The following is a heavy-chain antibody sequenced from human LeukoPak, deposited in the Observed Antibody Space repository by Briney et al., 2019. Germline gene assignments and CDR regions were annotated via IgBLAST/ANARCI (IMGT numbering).Heavy chain of an antibody. V-gene: IGHV1-69*04. Sequence: WASVKVSCKASGGTFSSYAISWVRQAPGQGLEWMGRIIPILGIANYAQKFQGRVTITADKSTSTAYMELSSLRAEDTAVYYCARDDPYYDSSGDFDYWGQGTLVTVSS. CDR2: IIPILGIA. CDR3: ARDDPYYDSSGDFDY. CDR1: GGTFSSYA. J-gene: IGHJ4*02. D-gene: IGHD3-22*01.